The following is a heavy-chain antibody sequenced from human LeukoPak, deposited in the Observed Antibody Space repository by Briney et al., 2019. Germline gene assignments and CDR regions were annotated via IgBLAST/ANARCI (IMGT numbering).Heavy chain of an antibody. V-gene: IGHV4-59*01. CDR3: ARGYSSGWFDY. J-gene: IGHJ4*02. CDR1: GGSISSYH. CDR2: IYYSGST. D-gene: IGHD6-19*01. Sequence: SETLSRTGTVSGGSISSYHWSWLRQPPGKGLVWIGYIYYSGSTNYNPSLKSRVTISVDTSKNQFSLELSSVTAADTAVYYCARGYSSGWFDYWGQGTLVTVSS.